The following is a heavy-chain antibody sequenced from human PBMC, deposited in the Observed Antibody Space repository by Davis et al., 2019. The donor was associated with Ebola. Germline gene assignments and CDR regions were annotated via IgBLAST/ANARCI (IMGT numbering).Heavy chain of an antibody. CDR3: ARDSVVTPIDY. D-gene: IGHD4-23*01. Sequence: ASVKVSCKASGYTFTSYGIIWVRQAPGQGLEWMGRINPNSGGTNYAQKFQGRVTMTRDTSISTAYMELSRLRSDDTAVYYCARDSVVTPIDYWGQGTLVTVSS. CDR2: INPNSGGT. J-gene: IGHJ4*02. V-gene: IGHV1-2*06. CDR1: GYTFTSYG.